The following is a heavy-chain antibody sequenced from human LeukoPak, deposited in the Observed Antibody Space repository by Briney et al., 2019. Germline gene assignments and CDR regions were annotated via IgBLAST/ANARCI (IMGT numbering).Heavy chain of an antibody. V-gene: IGHV4-34*01. CDR3: ARALDYGDYGPSFDY. D-gene: IGHD4-17*01. Sequence: PSETLSLTCTVSGGSISSYYWSWIRQPPGKGLEWIGEINHSGSTNHNPSLKSRVTISVDTSKNQFSLKLSSVTAADTAVYYCARALDYGDYGPSFDYWGQGTLVTVSS. CDR2: INHSGST. CDR1: GGSISSYY. J-gene: IGHJ4*02.